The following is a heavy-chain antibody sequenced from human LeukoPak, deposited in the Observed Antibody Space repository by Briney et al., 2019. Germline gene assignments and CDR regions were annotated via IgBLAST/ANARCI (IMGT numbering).Heavy chain of an antibody. J-gene: IGHJ6*02. CDR3: ARDQNGSDYGDYSGHYYYGMDV. D-gene: IGHD4-17*01. Sequence: PSGTLSLTCTVSGGSISSSSYYWGWIRQPPGKGLEWIGSIYYSGSTYYNPSLKSRVTISVDTSKNQFSLKLSSVTAADTAVYYCARDQNGSDYGDYSGHYYYGMDVWGQGTTVTVSS. CDR1: GGSISSSSYY. V-gene: IGHV4-39*07. CDR2: IYYSGST.